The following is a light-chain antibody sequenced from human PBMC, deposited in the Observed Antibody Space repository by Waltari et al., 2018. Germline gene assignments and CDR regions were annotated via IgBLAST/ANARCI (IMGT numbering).Light chain of an antibody. CDR2: RNN. CDR1: SNNVGNQG. Sequence: QAGLTQPPSVSKGLRQTATLTCTGKSNNVGNQGAAWLQQHQGHPPKLLSYRNNNRPSGISERFSASRSGNTASLTITGLQPEDEADYYCSAWDSSLSAWVFGGGTKLTVL. CDR3: SAWDSSLSAWV. V-gene: IGLV10-54*04. J-gene: IGLJ3*02.